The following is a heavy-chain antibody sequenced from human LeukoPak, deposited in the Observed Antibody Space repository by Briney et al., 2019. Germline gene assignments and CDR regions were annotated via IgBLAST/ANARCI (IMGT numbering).Heavy chain of an antibody. CDR3: ARGPTDSGRYLGAFDI. CDR1: GGAFSGYC. CDR2: INHSGST. D-gene: IGHD1-26*01. Sequence: PSETLSLTCAVYGGAFSGYCWGWIRQRPGKGLEWIGEINHSGSTNYNPSLKSRVTISVDTSKNQFSLKLSSVTAADTAVYYCARGPTDSGRYLGAFDIWGQGTMVTVSS. V-gene: IGHV4-34*01. J-gene: IGHJ3*02.